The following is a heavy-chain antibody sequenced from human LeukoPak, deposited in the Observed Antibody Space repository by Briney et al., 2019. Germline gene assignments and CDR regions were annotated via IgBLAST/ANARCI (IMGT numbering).Heavy chain of an antibody. CDR1: GGSISSSSYY. J-gene: IGHJ4*02. CDR3: ARAVTYYYDK. CDR2: IYYSGSI. Sequence: PSETLSLTCTVSGGSISSSSYYWGWIRQPPGKGLEWIGSIYYSGSIYYNPSLKSRITISVDTSKNQFSLKLSSVTAADTAVYYCARAVTYYYDKWGQGTLVTVSS. V-gene: IGHV4-39*07.